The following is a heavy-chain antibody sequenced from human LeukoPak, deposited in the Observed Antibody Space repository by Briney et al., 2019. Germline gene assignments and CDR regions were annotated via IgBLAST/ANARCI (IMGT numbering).Heavy chain of an antibody. CDR2: ISYDGSNK. Sequence: PGGSLRLSCAASGFTFSSYGMHWVRQAPGKGLGWVAVISYDGSNKYYADSVKGRFTISRDNSKNTLYLQMNSLRAEDTAVYYCAKDRLGANPYYYYYGMDVWGQGTTVTVSS. CDR3: AKDRLGANPYYYYYGMDV. V-gene: IGHV3-30*18. D-gene: IGHD1-26*01. J-gene: IGHJ6*02. CDR1: GFTFSSYG.